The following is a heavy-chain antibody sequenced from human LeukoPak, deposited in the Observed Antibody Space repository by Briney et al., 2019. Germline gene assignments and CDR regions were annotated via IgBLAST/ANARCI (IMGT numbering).Heavy chain of an antibody. Sequence: ASVKVSCKASGYTLTGYYMHWVRQAPGQGLEWMGWINPNSGGTNYAQKFQGRVTMTRDTSISTAYMELSRLRSDDTAVYYCARDYGDYKPTDAFDIWGQGTMVTVSS. J-gene: IGHJ3*02. CDR1: GYTLTGYY. D-gene: IGHD4-17*01. CDR2: INPNSGGT. CDR3: ARDYGDYKPTDAFDI. V-gene: IGHV1-2*02.